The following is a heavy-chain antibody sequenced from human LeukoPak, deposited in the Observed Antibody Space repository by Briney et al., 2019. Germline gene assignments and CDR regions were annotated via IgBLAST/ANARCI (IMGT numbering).Heavy chain of an antibody. D-gene: IGHD6-19*01. CDR1: GGTFSSYA. V-gene: IGHV1-69*13. CDR3: ARLGSGNIFDY. Sequence: ASVKVSCKASGGTFSSYAISWVRQAPGQGLEWMGGIIPIFGTANYAQKFQGRVTITADESTSTAYMELSSLGSEDTAVYYCARLGSGNIFDYWGQGTLVTVSS. CDR2: IIPIFGTA. J-gene: IGHJ4*02.